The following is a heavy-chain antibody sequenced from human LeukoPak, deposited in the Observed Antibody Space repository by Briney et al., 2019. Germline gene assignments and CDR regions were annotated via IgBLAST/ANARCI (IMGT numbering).Heavy chain of an antibody. J-gene: IGHJ4*02. CDR1: GFTLNYYA. V-gene: IGHV3-23*01. Sequence: GGSLRLSCAASGFTLNYYAMTWVRQAPGEGLEWGSSLSGSGGSTYYAGSVKGRFTISRDNSKNTLYLQMKSLGGDDTALYYCAKCWRVVSGNWYLSFDSWGQGTLVTVSS. CDR2: LSGSGGST. CDR3: AKCWRVVSGNWYLSFDS. D-gene: IGHD6-13*01.